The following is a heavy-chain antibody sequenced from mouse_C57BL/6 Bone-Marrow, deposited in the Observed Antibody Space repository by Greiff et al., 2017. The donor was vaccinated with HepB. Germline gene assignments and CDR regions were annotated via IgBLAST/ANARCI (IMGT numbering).Heavy chain of an antibody. CDR1: GYTFTDYY. CDR2: IYPGSGNT. J-gene: IGHJ3*01. CDR3: ARSFPWFAY. Sequence: QVHVKQSGAELVRPGASVKLSCKASGYTFTDYYINWVKQRPGQGLEWIARIYPGSGNTYYNEKFKGKATLTAEKSSSTAYMQLSSLTSEDSAVYFCARSFPWFAYWGQGTLVTVSA. V-gene: IGHV1-76*01.